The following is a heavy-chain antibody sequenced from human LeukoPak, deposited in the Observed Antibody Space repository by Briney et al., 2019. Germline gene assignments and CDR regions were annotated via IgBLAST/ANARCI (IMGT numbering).Heavy chain of an antibody. J-gene: IGHJ4*02. D-gene: IGHD2-21*02. CDR2: FGPEDGET. CDR1: GYTLTELS. CDR3: ATAYCGGDCLPYFDY. Sequence: ASVKVSCKVSGYTLTELSMHWVRQAPGKGLEWMGGFGPEDGETIYAQKFQGRVTMTEDTSTDRAYMELSSLRSEDTAVYYCATAYCGGDCLPYFDYWGQGTLVTVSS. V-gene: IGHV1-24*01.